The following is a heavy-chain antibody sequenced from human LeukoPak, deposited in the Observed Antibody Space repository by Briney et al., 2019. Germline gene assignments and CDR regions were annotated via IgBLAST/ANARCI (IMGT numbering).Heavy chain of an antibody. Sequence: GGSLRLSCAASGFTFSSYAMSWVRQAPAKGLEWVSAISDSGGSTYYADSAKGRFTISRDNSKNTLYLQMNSLRAEDTAVYYCAKDRGVVVVAATHFDYWGQGTLVTVSS. J-gene: IGHJ4*02. CDR3: AKDRGVVVVAATHFDY. CDR2: ISDSGGST. V-gene: IGHV3-23*01. CDR1: GFTFSSYA. D-gene: IGHD2-15*01.